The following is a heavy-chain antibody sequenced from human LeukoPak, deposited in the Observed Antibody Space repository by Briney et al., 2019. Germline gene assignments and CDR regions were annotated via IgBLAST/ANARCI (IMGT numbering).Heavy chain of an antibody. V-gene: IGHV3-23*01. J-gene: IGHJ4*02. CDR1: GFTFSNYA. CDR3: AKSAAGTGHRVDY. CDR2: ISDSGGST. D-gene: IGHD6-13*01. Sequence: GSLRLSCAASGFTFSNYALSWVRQAPGKGLEWVSGISDSGGSTYYADSVKGRFTISRDNSKNTLYLQMSSLRADDTAVYYCAKSAAGTGHRVDYWGQGTLVTVSS.